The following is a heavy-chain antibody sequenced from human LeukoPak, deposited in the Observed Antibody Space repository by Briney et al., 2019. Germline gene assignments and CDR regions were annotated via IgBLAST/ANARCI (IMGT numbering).Heavy chain of an antibody. Sequence: ASVKVSCKSSGYTFSNYGVTWVRQPPGHGLGVMGWISVHSGNTLLAQDFQGRVTMTTDTTSNTAYLHLRSRTLADNAVVYCRGDRAAGILAVVPVCDYWGQGTLVTVSS. CDR3: RGDRAAGILAVVPVCDY. CDR2: ISVHSGNT. CDR1: GYTFSNYG. D-gene: IGHD4-23*01. J-gene: IGHJ4*02. V-gene: IGHV1-18*01.